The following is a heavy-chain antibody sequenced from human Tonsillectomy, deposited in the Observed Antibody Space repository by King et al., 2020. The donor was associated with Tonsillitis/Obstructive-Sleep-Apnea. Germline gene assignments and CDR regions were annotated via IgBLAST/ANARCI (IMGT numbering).Heavy chain of an antibody. CDR1: GYTFTMYG. CDR3: ARPGYYESYQTLDY. D-gene: IGHD3-3*01. CDR2: ISPYNGNT. J-gene: IGHJ4*02. Sequence: QLVQSGAEVKKPGASVKVTCKASGYTFTMYGISCVRQAPGQGLEWMGWISPYNGNTEYAQRLQGRVTMTTDTATSTAYLELRSLRSDDTAVYFCARPGYYESYQTLDYWGQGTLVTVSS. V-gene: IGHV1-18*01.